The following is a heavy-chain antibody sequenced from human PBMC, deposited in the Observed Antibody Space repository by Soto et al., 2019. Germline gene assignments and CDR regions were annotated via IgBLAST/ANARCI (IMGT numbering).Heavy chain of an antibody. V-gene: IGHV3-23*01. CDR3: AKRAWGYFYFDY. D-gene: IGHD1-26*01. J-gene: IGHJ4*02. CDR1: GFTFSSYA. CDR2: ISGSGGST. Sequence: EVQLLESGGGLVQPGGSLRLSCAASGFTFSSYAMSWVRQAPGKGLEWVSVISGSGGSTYYADSVKGRFTISRDNSKNTLYLQMYSLRAEDTAVYYCAKRAWGYFYFDYWGQGTLVTVSS.